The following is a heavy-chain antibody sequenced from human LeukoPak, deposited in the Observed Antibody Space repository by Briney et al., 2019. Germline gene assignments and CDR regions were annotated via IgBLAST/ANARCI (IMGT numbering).Heavy chain of an antibody. D-gene: IGHD6-19*01. Sequence: SETLSLTCAVYGRSFRGYYWSWIRQPPGKGLEWIGEINHSGSTNYNPSLNSRVTISVDTSKNQFSLKLSSVTAADTAVYYCARDPLIAVAGTMNYYGMDVWGKGTTVTVSS. V-gene: IGHV4-34*01. CDR2: INHSGST. J-gene: IGHJ6*04. CDR1: GRSFRGYY. CDR3: ARDPLIAVAGTMNYYGMDV.